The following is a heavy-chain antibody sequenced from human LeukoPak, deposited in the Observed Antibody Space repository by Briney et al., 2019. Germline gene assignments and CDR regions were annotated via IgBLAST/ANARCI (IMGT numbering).Heavy chain of an antibody. Sequence: PGGSLRLSCAASGFTFSNYWMSWVRQAPGKGLEWVANIKQDGSEKYYVDSVKGRFTISRDNAKNSLYLQMNSLRAEDTALYYCARGRELVSPNYYYYYTDVWGKGTTVTVSS. CDR1: GFTFSNYW. V-gene: IGHV3-7*01. J-gene: IGHJ6*03. CDR3: ARGRELVSPNYYYYYTDV. CDR2: IKQDGSEK. D-gene: IGHD6-13*01.